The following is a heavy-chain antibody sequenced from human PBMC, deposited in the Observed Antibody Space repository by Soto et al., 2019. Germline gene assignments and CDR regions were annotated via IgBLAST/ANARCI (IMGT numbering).Heavy chain of an antibody. D-gene: IGHD3-9*01. CDR3: AASSWAGYNNYYFDS. J-gene: IGHJ4*02. Sequence: SETLSLTCAVSGGSISSSKWWSGVLQPPGKGLEWIGEMYHSGSTNYNPSLKSRVTISVDKSKNQFSLKLSSVTAADTAVYYCAASSWAGYNNYYFDSWGQGTLVTVSS. CDR1: GGSISSSKW. CDR2: MYHSGST. V-gene: IGHV4-4*02.